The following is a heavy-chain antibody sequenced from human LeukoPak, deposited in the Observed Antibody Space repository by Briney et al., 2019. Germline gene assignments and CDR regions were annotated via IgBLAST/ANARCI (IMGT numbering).Heavy chain of an antibody. D-gene: IGHD1-26*01. J-gene: IGHJ3*02. CDR3: ARDHLRVGATGASDT. CDR1: GFTFSNYW. Sequence: GGSLRLSCAASGFTFSNYWMSWVRQAPGKGLEWVANIKQDGGEKYYVDSVKGRFTISRDNARNSLYLQMNSLRAEDTAVYYCARDHLRVGATGASDTWGQGTMVTVS. CDR2: IKQDGGEK. V-gene: IGHV3-7*05.